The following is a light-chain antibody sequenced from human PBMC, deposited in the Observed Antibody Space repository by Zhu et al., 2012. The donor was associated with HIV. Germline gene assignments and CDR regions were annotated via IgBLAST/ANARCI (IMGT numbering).Light chain of an antibody. V-gene: IGKV1-NL1*01. CDR2: AGS. J-gene: IGKJ1*01. CDR3: QQYYNYPRT. Sequence: DIQLTQSPSSLSASVGDRVTITCRARQDVSNSLAWFQQKPGRAPKLLLYAGSALQTGIPSRFSGRRSGTEFTLTISSLQTEDFATYICQQYYNYPRTFGQGTKVEIK. CDR1: QDVSNS.